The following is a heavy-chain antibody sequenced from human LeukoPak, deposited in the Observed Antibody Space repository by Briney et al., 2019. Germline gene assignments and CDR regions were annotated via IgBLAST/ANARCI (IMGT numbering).Heavy chain of an antibody. J-gene: IGHJ2*01. CDR3: ARDPHYDL. CDR2: IYYSGST. V-gene: IGHV4-59*01. CDR1: GGSISSYY. Sequence: SETLSLTCTVSGGSISSYYWSWIRQPPGKGLEWIGYIYYSGSTNYNPSLKSRVAISVDTSKNQFSLKLSSVTAADTAVYYCARDPHYDLWGRGTLVTVSS.